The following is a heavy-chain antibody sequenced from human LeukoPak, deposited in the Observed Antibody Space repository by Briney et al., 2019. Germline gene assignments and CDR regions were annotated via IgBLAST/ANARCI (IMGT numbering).Heavy chain of an antibody. J-gene: IGHJ4*02. D-gene: IGHD3-22*01. CDR2: INGGSGNT. CDR3: ANPRYDGSGYYYVD. Sequence: WASVKVSCKASGYTFIDYTMHWLRQAPGQRLDWMGWINGGSGNTKYSPEFQGRVTITRDTSASTGYMELSSLRSEDTAVYYCANPRYDGSGYYYVDWGQGTLVTVSS. CDR1: GYTFIDYT. V-gene: IGHV1-3*01.